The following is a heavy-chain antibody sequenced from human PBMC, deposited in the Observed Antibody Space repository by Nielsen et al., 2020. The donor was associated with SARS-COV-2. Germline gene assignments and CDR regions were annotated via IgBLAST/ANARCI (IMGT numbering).Heavy chain of an antibody. CDR3: ARDHYGSGSDDAFDI. Sequence: GESLKISCAASGSTFSSYGMHWVRQAPGKGLEWVAVIWYDGSNKYYADSVKGRFTISRDNSKNTLYLQMNSLRAEDTAVYYCARDHYGSGSDDAFDIWGQGTMVTVSS. D-gene: IGHD3-10*01. CDR1: GSTFSSYG. V-gene: IGHV3-33*01. CDR2: IWYDGSNK. J-gene: IGHJ3*02.